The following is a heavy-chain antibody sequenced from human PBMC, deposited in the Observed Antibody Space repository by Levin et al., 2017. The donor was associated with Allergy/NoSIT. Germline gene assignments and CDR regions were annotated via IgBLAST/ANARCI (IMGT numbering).Heavy chain of an antibody. D-gene: IGHD3-3*01. CDR3: ARGSYDLRGVDY. CDR1: GYTFTGYY. J-gene: IGHJ4*02. Sequence: GESLKISCKASGYTFTGYYMHWVRQAPGQGLEWMGWINPNSGGTNYAQKFQGRVTMTRDTSISTAYMELSRLRSDDTAVYYCARGSYDLRGVDYWGQGTLVTVSS. V-gene: IGHV1-2*02. CDR2: INPNSGGT.